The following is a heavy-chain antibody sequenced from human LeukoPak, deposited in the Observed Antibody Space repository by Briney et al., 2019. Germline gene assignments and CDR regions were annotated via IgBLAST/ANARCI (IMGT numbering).Heavy chain of an antibody. CDR2: ISTYNGNT. CDR3: ARDWPDRRAGVGDY. D-gene: IGHD6-19*01. CDR1: GYPFTAFY. V-gene: IGHV1-18*04. J-gene: IGHJ4*02. Sequence: GASVKVSCKASGYPFTAFYMHWVRQAPGQGLEWMGWISTYNGNTHYAQILQGRVTMTTDTSTSTAYMELRSPRSDDTAVYYCARDWPDRRAGVGDYWGQGTLVTVSS.